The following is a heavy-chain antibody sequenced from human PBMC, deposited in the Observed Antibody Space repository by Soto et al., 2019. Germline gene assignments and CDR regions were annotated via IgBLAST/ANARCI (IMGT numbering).Heavy chain of an antibody. CDR1: GFTFSSYA. J-gene: IGHJ4*02. D-gene: IGHD4-4*01. CDR2: ISYDGSNK. CDR3: ARDWGTVTTGFDY. V-gene: IGHV3-30-3*01. Sequence: GGSLRLSCAASGFTFSSYAMHWVRQAPGKGLEWVAVISYDGSNKYYADSVKGRFTISRDNSKITLYLQMNSLRAEDTAVYYCARDWGTVTTGFDYWGQGTLVTVSS.